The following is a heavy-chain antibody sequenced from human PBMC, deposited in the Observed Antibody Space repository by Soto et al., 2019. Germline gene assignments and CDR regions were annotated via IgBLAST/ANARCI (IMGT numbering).Heavy chain of an antibody. J-gene: IGHJ3*02. V-gene: IGHV3-66*01. CDR1: GFTVSSNY. Sequence: EVQLVESGGGLVQPGGSLRLSCAASGFTVSSNYMSWVRQAPGKGLEWVSVIYSGGSTYYADSVKGRFTISRDNSKNTLYLQMNSLRAEDTAVYYCARGRLYVNIVATITPFDSWGQGTMVTVSS. CDR2: IYSGGST. CDR3: ARGRLYVNIVATITPFDS. D-gene: IGHD5-12*01.